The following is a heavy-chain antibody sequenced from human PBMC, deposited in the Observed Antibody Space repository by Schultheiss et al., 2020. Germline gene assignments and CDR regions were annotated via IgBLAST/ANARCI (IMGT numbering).Heavy chain of an antibody. V-gene: IGHV3-23*01. CDR2: ISGSGGST. CDR1: GFTFNNYA. D-gene: IGHD2-21*02. J-gene: IGHJ4*02. CDR3: AKGDCVGHGDCSFDC. Sequence: GGSMRLSCAASGFTFNNYAMSWVRQAPGKGLQWVSGISGSGGSTHYADSVKGRFTISRDNSKNTLYLQMSSLSAEDTAIYYCAKGDCVGHGDCSFDCWGPGTLVTVAS.